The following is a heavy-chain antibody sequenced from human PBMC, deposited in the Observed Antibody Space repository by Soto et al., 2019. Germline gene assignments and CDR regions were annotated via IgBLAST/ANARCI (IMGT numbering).Heavy chain of an antibody. J-gene: IGHJ6*02. D-gene: IGHD1-26*01. CDR3: ARLGVTLVGARNNGMDV. CDR1: GFTFDDYG. Sequence: GGSLRLSCAASGFTFDDYGMNWVRQAPGKGLEWVSGINRNGGSLGYADSVKGRFTISTDNVKNSLYLQMNSLRAEDTALYYCARLGVTLVGARNNGMDVWGQGTTVTVSS. V-gene: IGHV3-20*04. CDR2: INRNGGSL.